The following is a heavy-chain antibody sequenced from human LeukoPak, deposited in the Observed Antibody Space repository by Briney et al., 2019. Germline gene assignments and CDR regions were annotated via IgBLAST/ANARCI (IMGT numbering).Heavy chain of an antibody. J-gene: IGHJ1*01. CDR2: INPNSGGT. Sequence: ASVKVSRKASGYTFSGYYMHWVRQAPGQGLEWMGWINPNSGGTKYAQKFQGRVTMTRDTSISTAYMELSRLRSGDTAVYYCATSYYDFWSYSSEYFQHWGQGTLVTVSS. CDR1: GYTFSGYY. D-gene: IGHD3-3*01. V-gene: IGHV1-2*02. CDR3: ATSYYDFWSYSSEYFQH.